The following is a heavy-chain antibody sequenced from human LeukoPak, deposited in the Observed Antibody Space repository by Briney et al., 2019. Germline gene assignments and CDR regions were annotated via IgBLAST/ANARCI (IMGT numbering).Heavy chain of an antibody. J-gene: IGHJ5*02. CDR2: IYYRWST. CDR3: ARVYSGYDYGVGWFDP. Sequence: SETLSLTCTVSGGSISSYYWSWIRQPPGKGLEWIGYIYYRWSTNYNPSLKSRVTISVDTSKNQFSLKLSSVTAADTAVYYCARVYSGYDYGVGWFDPWGQGTLVTVSS. D-gene: IGHD5-12*01. V-gene: IGHV4-59*01. CDR1: GGSISSYY.